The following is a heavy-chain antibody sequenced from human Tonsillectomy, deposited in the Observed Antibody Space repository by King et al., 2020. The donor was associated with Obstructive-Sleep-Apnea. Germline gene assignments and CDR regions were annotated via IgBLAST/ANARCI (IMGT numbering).Heavy chain of an antibody. CDR2: ISFVGKNK. CDR1: GFTFNNYV. V-gene: IGHV3-30*09. D-gene: IGHD3-16*01. Sequence: VQLVEAGGGVVQPGRSLRLSCAASGFTFNNYVMNWVRQAPGKGLEWVAIISFVGKNKYYADSVKGRFDISRDNSKKTVYLEMDSLRPEDTAVYFCARGDYVWSSYQFTYFQHWGQGTLVTVSS. CDR3: ARGDYVWSSYQFTYFQH. J-gene: IGHJ1*01.